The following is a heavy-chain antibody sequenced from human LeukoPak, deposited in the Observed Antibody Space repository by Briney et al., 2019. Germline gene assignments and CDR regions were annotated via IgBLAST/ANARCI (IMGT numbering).Heavy chain of an antibody. CDR2: INWNGGST. V-gene: IGHV3-20*04. CDR1: GFTFDDYG. J-gene: IGHJ4*02. D-gene: IGHD2-2*01. Sequence: GGSLRLSCAASGFTFDDYGMSWVRQAPGKGLEWVSGINWNGGSTGYADSVKGRFTISRDNAKNSLCLQMNSLRAEDTALYYCAREHKDIVVVPAAPPDYWGQGTLVTVST. CDR3: AREHKDIVVVPAAPPDY.